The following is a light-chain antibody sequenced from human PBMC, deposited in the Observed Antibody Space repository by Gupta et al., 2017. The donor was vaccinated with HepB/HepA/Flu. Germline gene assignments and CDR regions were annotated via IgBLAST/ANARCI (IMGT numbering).Light chain of an antibody. CDR2: VQN. J-gene: IGLJ2*01. V-gene: IGLV3-19*01. CDR3: YSRDSSGTHHVV. Sequence: SSELTPAPAVSVALGQTVRITCHGDSLRSYYASWYQQKPGQAPVLIIYVQNNRPSGIPARFSGSGSGNTASSTPTGAQAEDEDDDYCYSRDSSGTHHVVFGGGTKLTVL. CDR1: SLRSYY.